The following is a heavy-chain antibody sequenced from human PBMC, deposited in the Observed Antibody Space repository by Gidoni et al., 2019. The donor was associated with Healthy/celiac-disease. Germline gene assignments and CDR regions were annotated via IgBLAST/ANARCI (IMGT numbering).Heavy chain of an antibody. CDR1: GFTFSSYW. J-gene: IGHJ4*02. Sequence: EVQLVESGGGLVQPGGSLRLSCAASGFTFSSYWMSWVRQAPGKGLEWVANIKQDGSEKYYVDSVKGRFTISRDNAKNSLYLQMNSLRAEDTAVYYCARDNYYDSRGYYWDYWGQGTLVTVSS. D-gene: IGHD3-22*01. CDR3: ARDNYYDSRGYYWDY. V-gene: IGHV3-7*01. CDR2: IKQDGSEK.